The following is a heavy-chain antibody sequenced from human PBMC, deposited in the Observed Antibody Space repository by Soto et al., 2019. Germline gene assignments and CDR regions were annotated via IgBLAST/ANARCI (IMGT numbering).Heavy chain of an antibody. V-gene: IGHV3-21*01. Sequence: EVQLVESGGGLVVPGGSLSLSCVASGFTFSSYHMSWVRQAPGKGLEWVSSVNPLSIHIYYADSVRGRFAIFRDHSKNSLYLQRNSLRTEDAAVYYCARGYCGGGCCYLCLDAFDVGGQGTLFKVTS. CDR1: GFTFSSYH. CDR2: VNPLSIHI. CDR3: ARGYCGGGCCYLCLDAFDV. D-gene: IGHD2-15*01. J-gene: IGHJ3*01.